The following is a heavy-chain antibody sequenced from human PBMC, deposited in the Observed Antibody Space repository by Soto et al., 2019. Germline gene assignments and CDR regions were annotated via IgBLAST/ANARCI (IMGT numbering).Heavy chain of an antibody. CDR3: AKDATRSWHYFDY. V-gene: IGHV4-31*03. CDR1: GGSISSGGYY. CDR2: IYDSGSA. D-gene: IGHD6-13*01. Sequence: QVQLHVSGPGLVKPSQTLSLTCTVSGGSISSGGYYWSWIRQHPGKGLEWIGYIYDSGSAYYNPALKSRVTISVDTSKNQFSLKLNSVTAADTAVYYCAKDATRSWHYFDYWGQGSLVTVSS. J-gene: IGHJ4*02.